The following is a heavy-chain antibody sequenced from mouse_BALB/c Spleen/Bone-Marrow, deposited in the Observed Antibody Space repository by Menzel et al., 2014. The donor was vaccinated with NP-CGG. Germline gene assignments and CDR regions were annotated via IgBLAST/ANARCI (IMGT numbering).Heavy chain of an antibody. CDR2: IGPANVNT. J-gene: IGHJ1*01. Sequence: VQLQQPGAELVKPGASVKLSCTASGFNIKDTYMHWVKQRPEQGLEWIGRIGPANVNTKYDPKFQGKATITADTSSNTAYLQLSSLTSEDTAVYYCATMITDWYFDVWGAGTTVTVSS. CDR3: ATMITDWYFDV. V-gene: IGHV14-3*02. D-gene: IGHD2-4*01. CDR1: GFNIKDTY.